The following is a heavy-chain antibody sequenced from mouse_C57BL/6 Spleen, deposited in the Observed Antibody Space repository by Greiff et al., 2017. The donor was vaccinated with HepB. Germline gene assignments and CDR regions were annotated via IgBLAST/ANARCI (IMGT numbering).Heavy chain of an antibody. V-gene: IGHV1-64*01. CDR3: ARDTRDWYFDV. CDR1: GYTFTSYW. CDR2: IHPNSGST. J-gene: IGHJ1*03. D-gene: IGHD1-1*01. Sequence: QVQLQQPGAELVKPGASVKLSCKASGYTFTSYWMHWVKQRPGQGLEWIGMIHPNSGSTNYNEKFTSKATLTVDKSSSTAYMQLSSLTAEDSAVYDCARDTRDWYFDVWGTGTTVTVSS.